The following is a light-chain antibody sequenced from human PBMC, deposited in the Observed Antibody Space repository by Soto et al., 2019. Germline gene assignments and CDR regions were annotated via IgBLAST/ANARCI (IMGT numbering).Light chain of an antibody. CDR1: RSDVGAYDY. CDR3: SSYTTSSTVL. Sequence: QSVLTQPASVSGSPGQSITISCTGTRSDVGAYDYVSWYQQRPGKAPKLMIFDVTNRPSGVSDRFSGSKSGNTASLTISGLQAGDEADYYCSSYTTSSTVLFGGGTKLTVL. J-gene: IGLJ2*01. V-gene: IGLV2-14*01. CDR2: DVT.